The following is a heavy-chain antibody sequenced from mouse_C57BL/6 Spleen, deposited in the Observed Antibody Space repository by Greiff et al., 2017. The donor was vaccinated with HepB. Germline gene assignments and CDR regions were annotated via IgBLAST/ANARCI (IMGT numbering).Heavy chain of an antibody. CDR3: ARGTTVVAKDYYFDY. CDR2: IDPEDGET. V-gene: IGHV14-2*01. CDR1: GFNIKDYY. J-gene: IGHJ2*01. D-gene: IGHD1-1*01. Sequence: EVQLVESGAELVKPGASVKLSCTASGFNIKDYYMHWVKQRTEQGLEWIGRIDPEDGETKYAPKFQGKATITADTSSNTAYLQLSSLTSEDTAVYYCARGTTVVAKDYYFDYWGQGTTLTVSS.